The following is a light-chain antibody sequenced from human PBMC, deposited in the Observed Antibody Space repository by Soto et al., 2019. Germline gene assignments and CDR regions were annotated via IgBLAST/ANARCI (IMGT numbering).Light chain of an antibody. V-gene: IGKV3D-20*01. CDR1: QSVSSSY. CDR2: DAS. Sequence: EIVMTQSPSTLSVSPGERATLSCGASQSVSSSYLAWYQQKPGQAPRPPIHDASNRATGIPARFSGSGSGTDFTLTISRLEHEDFAVYFCHQYGASPRTFGQGTKV. J-gene: IGKJ1*01. CDR3: HQYGASPRT.